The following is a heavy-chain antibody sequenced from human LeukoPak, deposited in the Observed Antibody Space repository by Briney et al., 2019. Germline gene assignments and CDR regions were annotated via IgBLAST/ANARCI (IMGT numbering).Heavy chain of an antibody. D-gene: IGHD3-10*01. CDR2: ISSSSSTI. CDR1: GFTFSSYS. V-gene: IGHV3-48*04. J-gene: IGHJ4*02. Sequence: GGSLRLSCAASGFTFSSYSMNWVLQAPGKGLEWVSYISSSSSTIYYADSVKGRFTISRDNAKNSLYLQMNSLRAEDTAVYYCAKGSGSYFDYWGRGTLVTVSS. CDR3: AKGSGSYFDY.